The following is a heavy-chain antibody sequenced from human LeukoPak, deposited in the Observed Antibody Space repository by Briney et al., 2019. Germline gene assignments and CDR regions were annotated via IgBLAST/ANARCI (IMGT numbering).Heavy chain of an antibody. J-gene: IGHJ4*02. CDR3: ARGRPIDY. Sequence: PSETLSLTCTVSGGSISSSSYYWSWIRQPPGKGLEWIGYIYYSGSTNYNPSLKSRVTISVDTSKNQFSLKLSSATAADTAFYYRARGRPIDYWGQGTLVTVSS. V-gene: IGHV4-61*01. CDR1: GGSISSSSYY. CDR2: IYYSGST.